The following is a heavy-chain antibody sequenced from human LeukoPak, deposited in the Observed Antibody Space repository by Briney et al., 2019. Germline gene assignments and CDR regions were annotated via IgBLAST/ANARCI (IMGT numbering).Heavy chain of an antibody. Sequence: GGSLRLSCAASGFTFSNYWMTWARRVPGKGLEWVANIKQDGSEKHYVESVRGRFTISRDNAGNSLYLQMDSLRVDDTAVYYCARVGAWELQRVFENWGQGTLVTVSS. D-gene: IGHD1-26*01. V-gene: IGHV3-7*01. CDR1: GFTFSNYW. J-gene: IGHJ4*02. CDR2: IKQDGSEK. CDR3: ARVGAWELQRVFEN.